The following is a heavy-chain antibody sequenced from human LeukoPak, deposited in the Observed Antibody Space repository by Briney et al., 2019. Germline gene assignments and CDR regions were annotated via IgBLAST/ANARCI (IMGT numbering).Heavy chain of an antibody. D-gene: IGHD6-19*01. V-gene: IGHV3-53*01. J-gene: IGHJ4*02. CDR1: GFTVSSNF. CDR3: AKDCSYSSGWYFADY. CDR2: IYSGGST. Sequence: GGSLRLSCAASGFTVSSNFMNWVRQAPGRGLEWVSVIYSGGSTSYADSVKGRFTISRDNSKNTLYLQMNSLRAEDTAVYYCAKDCSYSSGWYFADYWGQGTLVTVSS.